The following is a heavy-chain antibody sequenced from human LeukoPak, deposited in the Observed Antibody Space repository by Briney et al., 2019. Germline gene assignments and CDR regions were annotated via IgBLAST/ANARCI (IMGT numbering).Heavy chain of an antibody. CDR3: ASGRGYYDSSGYFRYYYYGMDV. CDR2: INHSGST. D-gene: IGHD3-22*01. V-gene: IGHV4-34*01. Sequence: SETLSLTCTVSGGSISSYYWSWIRQPPGKGLEWIGEINHSGSTNYNPSLKSRVTISVDTSKNQFSLKLSSVTAADTAVYYCASGRGYYDSSGYFRYYYYGMDVWGQGTTVTGSS. CDR1: GGSISSYY. J-gene: IGHJ6*02.